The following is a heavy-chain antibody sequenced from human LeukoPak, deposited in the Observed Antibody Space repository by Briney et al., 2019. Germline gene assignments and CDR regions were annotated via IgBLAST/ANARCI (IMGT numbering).Heavy chain of an antibody. Sequence: GASLQISCKGSGSIFTSYWIGWVRQLPGKGLEWMGIIYPGDSDTRYSPSFQGQVTISADKSISTAYLQWSSLKASDTALYYCARFIGTTIPTLRFDYWGQGTLVTVSS. V-gene: IGHV5-51*01. CDR2: IYPGDSDT. CDR1: GSIFTSYW. J-gene: IGHJ4*02. CDR3: ARFIGTTIPTLRFDY. D-gene: IGHD4-11*01.